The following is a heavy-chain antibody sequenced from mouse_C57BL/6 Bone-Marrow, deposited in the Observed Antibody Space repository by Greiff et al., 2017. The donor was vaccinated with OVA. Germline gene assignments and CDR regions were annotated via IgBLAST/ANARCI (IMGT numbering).Heavy chain of an antibody. CDR1: GYTFTSYW. J-gene: IGHJ2*01. CDR3: ARLGRDYFDY. CDR2: IYPSDSET. V-gene: IGHV1-61*01. Sequence: QVQLKQPGAELVRPGSSVKLSCKASGYTFTSYWMDWVKQRPGQGLEWIGNIYPSDSETHYNQKFKDKATLTVDKSSSTAYMQLSSLTSEDSAVYYCARLGRDYFDYWGQGTTLPVSS. D-gene: IGHD4-1*01.